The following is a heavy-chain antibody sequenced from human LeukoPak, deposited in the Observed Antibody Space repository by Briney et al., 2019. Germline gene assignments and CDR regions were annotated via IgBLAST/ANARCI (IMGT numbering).Heavy chain of an antibody. CDR2: ISGSGGST. CDR1: GFTFSSCA. D-gene: IGHD2-2*01. J-gene: IGHJ4*02. Sequence: QAGGSLRLSCAASGFTFSSCAMSRVRQAPGKGLEWVSAISGSGGSTYYADSVKGRFTISRDNSKNTLYLQMNSLRAEDTAVYYLSKKKADCSRTNRYSAFDYWGQGTLVTVSS. V-gene: IGHV3-23*01. CDR3: SKKKADCSRTNRYSAFDY.